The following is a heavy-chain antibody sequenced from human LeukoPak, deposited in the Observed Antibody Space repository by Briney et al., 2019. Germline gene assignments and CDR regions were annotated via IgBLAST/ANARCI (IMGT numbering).Heavy chain of an antibody. D-gene: IGHD6-19*01. V-gene: IGHV1-18*01. CDR1: GYTFTTYG. CDR2: ISAYNGNT. Sequence: ASVKVSCKASGYTFTTYGISWVRQAPGQGPEWMGWISAYNGNTNYAQKLQGRVTMTTDTSTSTAYMELRSLRSDDTAVYYCARGIHSSGWYSYFDSWGQGTLVTVSS. J-gene: IGHJ4*02. CDR3: ARGIHSSGWYSYFDS.